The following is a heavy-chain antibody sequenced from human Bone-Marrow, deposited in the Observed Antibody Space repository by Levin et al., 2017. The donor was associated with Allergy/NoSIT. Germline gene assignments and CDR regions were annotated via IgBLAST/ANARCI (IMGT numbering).Heavy chain of an antibody. CDR3: ARDYFASGSSWVAFDI. D-gene: IGHD3-10*01. CDR2: IYSGGET. V-gene: IGHV3-66*01. CDR1: GFTVSSNY. Sequence: GGSLRLSCAASGFTVSSNYMNWVRQAPGKGLEWISFIYSGGETYYADSVKGRFTISRDNSKNTVYLHMSSLGAEDTAVYFCARDYFASGSSWVAFDIWGQGTEVTVSS. J-gene: IGHJ3*02.